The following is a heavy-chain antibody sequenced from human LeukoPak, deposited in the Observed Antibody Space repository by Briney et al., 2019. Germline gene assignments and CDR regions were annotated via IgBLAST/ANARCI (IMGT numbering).Heavy chain of an antibody. J-gene: IGHJ4*02. CDR3: AKAGIHSSGWYVGTGYFDY. D-gene: IGHD6-19*01. CDR1: GFTFSSYA. Sequence: GGSLRLSCAASGFTFSSYAMSWVRQAPGKGLEWVSAISGSGGSTYYADSVKGRFTISRDNSKNTLYLQMNSLRAEDTAVYYWAKAGIHSSGWYVGTGYFDYWGQGTLVTVSS. V-gene: IGHV3-23*01. CDR2: ISGSGGST.